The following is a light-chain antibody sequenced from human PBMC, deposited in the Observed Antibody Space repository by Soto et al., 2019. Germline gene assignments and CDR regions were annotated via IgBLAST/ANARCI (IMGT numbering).Light chain of an antibody. CDR2: AAS. J-gene: IGKJ5*01. V-gene: IGKV1-39*01. Sequence: DIQMTQSPSSPSASVGDRVTITCRASQSIGKHLNWYQQKPGKAPKLLIYAASSLQSGVPSRFSGSASGTEFTLTITSLQPEDFATYYCQQAFTFPITFGQGTRLEIK. CDR3: QQAFTFPIT. CDR1: QSIGKH.